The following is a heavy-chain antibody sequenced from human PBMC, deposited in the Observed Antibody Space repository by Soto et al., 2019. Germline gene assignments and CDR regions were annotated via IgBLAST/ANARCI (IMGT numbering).Heavy chain of an antibody. CDR1: GFTFSDYA. Sequence: QEQLVESGGGVVQPGRSLRLSCAASGFTFSDYAMHWVRQAPGKGLEWVAVIWHDGTNKYYADSVEGRFTISRDNSKNTLFLQMDSLRAEDTAVYYCARPALLVTTFDYWGQGILVTVSS. CDR2: IWHDGTNK. D-gene: IGHD4-17*01. V-gene: IGHV3-33*01. J-gene: IGHJ4*02. CDR3: ARPALLVTTFDY.